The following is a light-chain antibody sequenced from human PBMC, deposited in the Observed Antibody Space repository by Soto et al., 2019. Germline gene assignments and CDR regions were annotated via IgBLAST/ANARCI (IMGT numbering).Light chain of an antibody. CDR2: EVS. CDR3: CSYAGSSTWV. Sequence: QSVLTQPASVSGSPGQSITISCTGTSSDVGSYNLVSWYQQHPGKAPKLIIFEVSKRPSGGSNHFSGSKSGNTASLTISGLQAEDEADYYCCSYAGSSTWVFGGGTQLTVL. J-gene: IGLJ3*02. V-gene: IGLV2-23*02. CDR1: SSDVGSYNL.